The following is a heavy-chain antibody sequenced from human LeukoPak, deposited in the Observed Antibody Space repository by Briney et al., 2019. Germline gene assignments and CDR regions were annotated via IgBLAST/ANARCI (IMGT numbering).Heavy chain of an antibody. D-gene: IGHD5-18*01. CDR2: INPNSGGT. Sequence: GASVKVSCKASGYTFTGYYMHWMRQAPGQGLEWMGRINPNSGGTNYAQKFQGRVAMTRDTSISTAYMELSRLRSDDTAVYYCARGWGKGYSYGHDFDYWGQGTLVTVSS. V-gene: IGHV1-2*06. CDR1: GYTFTGYY. CDR3: ARGWGKGYSYGHDFDY. J-gene: IGHJ4*02.